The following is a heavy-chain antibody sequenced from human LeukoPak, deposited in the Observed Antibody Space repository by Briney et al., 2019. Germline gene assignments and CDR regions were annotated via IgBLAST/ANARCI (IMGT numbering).Heavy chain of an antibody. Sequence: GGSLRLSCAASGFTFSDYYMTWIRQAPGKGLQWLSFISDSCRTIYYADSVKGRFTIARDNAKNSLYLQMSSLRAEDTAIYYCARSSLPGRSGRTEYFQHWGQGALVTVSS. CDR3: ARSSLPGRSGRTEYFQH. D-gene: IGHD6-19*01. V-gene: IGHV3-11*01. CDR1: GFTFSDYY. J-gene: IGHJ1*01. CDR2: ISDSCRTI.